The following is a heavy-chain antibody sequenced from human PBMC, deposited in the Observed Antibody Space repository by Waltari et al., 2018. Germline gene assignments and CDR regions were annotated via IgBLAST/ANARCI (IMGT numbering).Heavy chain of an antibody. V-gene: IGHV4-38-2*01. CDR3: ARSPRIAARRGSGWFDP. D-gene: IGHD6-6*01. CDR1: GYSISSGYY. CDR2: IYHSGST. Sequence: QVQLQESGPGLVKPSETLSLTCAVPGYSISSGYYWGWIRQPPGKGLEWIGSIYHSGSTYYNPSLKSRVTISVDTSKNQFSLKLSSVTAADTAVYYCARSPRIAARRGSGWFDPWGQGTLVTVSS. J-gene: IGHJ5*02.